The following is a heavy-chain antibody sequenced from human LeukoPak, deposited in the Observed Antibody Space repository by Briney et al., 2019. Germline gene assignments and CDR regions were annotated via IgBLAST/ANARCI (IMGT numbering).Heavy chain of an antibody. CDR2: ISWNSGSI. CDR1: GFTFDDYA. CDR3: AKDMGIGYCTNGVCWGGYYYYGMDV. V-gene: IGHV3-9*01. Sequence: GGSLRLSCAASGFTFDDYAMHWVRQAPGKGLEWVSGISWNSGSIGYADSVKGRFTISRDNAKNSLYLQMNSLRAEDTALYYCAKDMGIGYCTNGVCWGGYYYYGMDVWGQGTTVTVSS. J-gene: IGHJ6*02. D-gene: IGHD2-8*01.